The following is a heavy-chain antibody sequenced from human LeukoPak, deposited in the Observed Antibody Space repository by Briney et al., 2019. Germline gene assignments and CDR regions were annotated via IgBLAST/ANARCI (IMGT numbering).Heavy chain of an antibody. CDR3: ASEKDYYDSTAPFDY. D-gene: IGHD3-22*01. V-gene: IGHV1-46*03. CDR2: INPSGGST. CDR1: GYTFTSYY. Sequence: SVKVSCKASGYTFTSYYMHWVRQAPGQGLEWMGIINPSGGSTSYAQKFQGTVTMTRDTSTSTVYMELSSLRSEDTAVYYCASEKDYYDSTAPFDYWGQGTLVTVSS. J-gene: IGHJ4*02.